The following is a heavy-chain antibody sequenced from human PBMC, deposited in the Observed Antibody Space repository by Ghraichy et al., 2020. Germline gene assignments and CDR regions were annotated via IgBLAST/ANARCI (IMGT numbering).Heavy chain of an antibody. CDR2: IKQDGSDK. CDR3: ARDGGLSGSGYDLLDY. CDR1: GFTFSNYW. Sequence: GGSLRLSCTASGFTFSNYWMTWVRQAPGKGLEWVANIKQDGSDKNCVDSLKGRFTISRDNTKNSLYLQLNSLRAEDTAVYYCARDGGLSGSGYDLLDYWGQGALVTVSS. J-gene: IGHJ4*02. D-gene: IGHD5-12*01. V-gene: IGHV3-7*03.